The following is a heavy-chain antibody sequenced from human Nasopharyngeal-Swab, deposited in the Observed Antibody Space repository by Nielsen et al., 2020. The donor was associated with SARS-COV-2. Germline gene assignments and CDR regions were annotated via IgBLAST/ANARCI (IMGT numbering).Heavy chain of an antibody. D-gene: IGHD6-19*01. CDR2: VNHGGST. Sequence: SETLSLTCAVCGGSFSGYYWSWIRQPPGKGLEWIGEVNHGGSTSYNPSLKSRVTISVDTSKNQFSLKLSSVTAADTAMYYCARGHSGGWFNSLDYYYNYGMDIWGQGITVTFSS. CDR3: ARGHSGGWFNSLDYYYNYGMDI. V-gene: IGHV4-34*01. CDR1: GGSFSGYY. J-gene: IGHJ6*02.